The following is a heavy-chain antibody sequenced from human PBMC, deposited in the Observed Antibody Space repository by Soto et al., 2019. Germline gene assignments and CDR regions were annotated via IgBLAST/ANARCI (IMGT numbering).Heavy chain of an antibody. J-gene: IGHJ5*02. CDR2: ISYEGSKK. CDR1: GFTFSIYG. Sequence: QVKLVESGGGVVQPGRSLRLSCAASGFTFSIYGMHWVRQAPGKGLEWVAVISYEGSKKYYVDSVKGRFTISRDNSKNTLYLQMNSLKTEDTAVYFCARLMGTSFDLWGQGTLVTVSS. V-gene: IGHV3-30*03. D-gene: IGHD2-8*01. CDR3: ARLMGTSFDL.